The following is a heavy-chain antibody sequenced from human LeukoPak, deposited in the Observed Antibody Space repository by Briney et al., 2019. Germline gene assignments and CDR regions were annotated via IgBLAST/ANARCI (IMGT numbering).Heavy chain of an antibody. CDR1: GFTLSGNA. J-gene: IGHJ1*01. V-gene: IGHV3-23*01. CDR2: VGGDDRT. D-gene: IGHD2-15*01. Sequence: GGSLRLSCVASGFTLSGNAMSWVRQVPGRGLEWVSGVGGDDRTHYADSVRGRFTISRDNSMNTVSLDMNRRRVEDTAVYYCAKDLSWWAAADHWGQGALVTVAS. CDR3: AKDLSWWAAADH.